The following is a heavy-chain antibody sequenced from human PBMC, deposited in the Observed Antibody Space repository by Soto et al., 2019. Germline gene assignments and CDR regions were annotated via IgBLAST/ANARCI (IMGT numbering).Heavy chain of an antibody. J-gene: IGHJ1*01. CDR3: ARAYGDYEDGYFQH. CDR2: MNPNSGNT. V-gene: IGHV1-8*01. Sequence: QVQLVPSGAEVKKPGASVQVSCKASGYTFTSYDINWVRQATGQGLEWMGWMNPNSGNTGYAQKFQGRVTMTRNTSISTDYMELSSLRSEDTAVYYCARAYGDYEDGYFQHWGQGTLVTVSS. D-gene: IGHD4-17*01. CDR1: GYTFTSYD.